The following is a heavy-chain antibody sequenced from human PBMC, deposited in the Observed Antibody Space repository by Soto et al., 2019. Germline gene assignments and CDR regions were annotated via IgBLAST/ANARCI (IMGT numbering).Heavy chain of an antibody. D-gene: IGHD3-22*01. CDR1: GGTFSSYT. J-gene: IGHJ4*02. CDR2: IIPILGIA. CDR3: ARGSCYDSSGYYGDHFDY. Sequence: QVQLVKSGAEVKKPGSSVKVSCKASGGTFSSYTISWVRQAPGQGLEWMGRIIPILGIANYAQKFQGRVTITADXXTXTXXMELSSLRSEDTAVYYCARGSCYDSSGYYGDHFDYWGQGTLVTVSS. V-gene: IGHV1-69*02.